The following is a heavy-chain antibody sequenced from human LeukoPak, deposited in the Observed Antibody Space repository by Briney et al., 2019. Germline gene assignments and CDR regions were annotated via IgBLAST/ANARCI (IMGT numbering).Heavy chain of an antibody. D-gene: IGHD6-13*01. Sequence: GGSLRLSCAASGFTFSSYWMHWVRQAPGKGLVWVSRINSDGSSTSYADSVKGRFTISRDNAKNTLYLQMNSLRAEDTAVYYCAKVRPPPGSGWYGGDDDWGQGTLVTVSS. CDR3: AKVRPPPGSGWYGGDDD. CDR1: GFTFSSYW. CDR2: INSDGSST. V-gene: IGHV3-74*01. J-gene: IGHJ4*02.